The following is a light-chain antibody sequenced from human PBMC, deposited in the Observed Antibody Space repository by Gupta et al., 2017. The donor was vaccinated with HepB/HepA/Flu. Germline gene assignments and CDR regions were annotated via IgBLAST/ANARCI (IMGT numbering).Light chain of an antibody. Sequence: EIVMTQSPATLSVSPGERATLSCRARQSVSSNLAWYQQKPGQAPRLLISGASTRDTGIPARFRGRGSEKNLSLTSSSLQYEDFAGYYSQQYKNCPPATFGQGTELEIK. V-gene: IGKV3-15*01. CDR2: GAS. CDR3: QQYKNCPPAT. CDR1: QSVSSN. J-gene: IGKJ2*01.